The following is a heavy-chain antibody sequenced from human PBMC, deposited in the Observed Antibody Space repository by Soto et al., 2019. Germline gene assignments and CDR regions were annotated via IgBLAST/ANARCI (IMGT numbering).Heavy chain of an antibody. J-gene: IGHJ6*02. CDR3: ARGRGYDFWSGYSLYYYGMDV. CDR1: GGSFSGYY. CDR2: INHSGST. V-gene: IGHV4-34*01. D-gene: IGHD3-3*01. Sequence: SETLSLTCAVYGGSFSGYYWTWIRQPPGTGLEWIGEINHSGSTNYNPSLKSRVTISVDTSKNQFSLKLSSVTAADTAVYYCARGRGYDFWSGYSLYYYGMDVWGQGTTVTVSS.